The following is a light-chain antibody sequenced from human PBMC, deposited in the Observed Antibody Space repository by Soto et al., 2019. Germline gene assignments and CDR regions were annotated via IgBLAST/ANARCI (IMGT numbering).Light chain of an antibody. V-gene: IGLV2-23*02. CDR3: CSYVTGNIRV. Sequence: QSALTQPASVSGSPGQSITISCTGTTSNVGSYNFVSWYQQYPGKAPKLVIYEVNQRPSGVSDRLSGSKSGNTASLTISGLQAEDEADYYCCSYVTGNIRVFGSGTKLTVL. CDR1: TSNVGSYNF. CDR2: EVN. J-gene: IGLJ1*01.